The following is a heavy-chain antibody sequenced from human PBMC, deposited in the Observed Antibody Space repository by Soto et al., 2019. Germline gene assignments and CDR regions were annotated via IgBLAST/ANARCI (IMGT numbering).Heavy chain of an antibody. CDR2: IIPIFGTA. CDR1: GGTFSSYA. D-gene: IGHD2-15*01. J-gene: IGHJ2*01. V-gene: IGHV1-69*01. Sequence: QVQLVQSGAEVKKPGSSVKVSCTASGGTFSSYAISWVRQAPGQGLEWMGGIIPIFGTANYAQKFQGRVTITADESTSTAYMELSSLRSEDTAVYYCARSGGTRDGYSGDWYFDLWGRGTLVTVSS. CDR3: ARSGGTRDGYSGDWYFDL.